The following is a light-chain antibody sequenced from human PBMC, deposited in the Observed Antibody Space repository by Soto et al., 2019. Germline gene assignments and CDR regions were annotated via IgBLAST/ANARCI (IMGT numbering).Light chain of an antibody. CDR2: AAS. Sequence: EIVLTQSPGTLSLSPGERATLSCRASASLSTNSLAWYQQKPGQPPSLLIYAASTRHTDIPDRFTGSGPGTEFAHTISRLEPEDFAVYYCQRYGGSPLTFGPGNKVEI. CDR1: ASLSTNS. V-gene: IGKV3-20*01. J-gene: IGKJ3*01. CDR3: QRYGGSPLT.